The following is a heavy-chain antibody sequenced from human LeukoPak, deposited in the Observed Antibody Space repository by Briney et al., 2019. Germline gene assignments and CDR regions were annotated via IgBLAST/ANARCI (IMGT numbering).Heavy chain of an antibody. Sequence: GGSLRLSCAASGFTFSSYAMSWVRQAPGKGLEWGSAISGSGGGTYYADSVKGRFTISRDNSKNTLYLQMNSLRAEDTAVYYCAKAEGITMIVVVITPFDYWGQGTLVTVSS. CDR2: ISGSGGGT. CDR1: GFTFSSYA. J-gene: IGHJ4*02. CDR3: AKAEGITMIVVVITPFDY. V-gene: IGHV3-23*01. D-gene: IGHD3-22*01.